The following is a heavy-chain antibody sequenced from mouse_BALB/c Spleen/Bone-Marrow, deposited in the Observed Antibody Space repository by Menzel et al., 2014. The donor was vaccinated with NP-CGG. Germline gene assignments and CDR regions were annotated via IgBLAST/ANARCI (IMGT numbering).Heavy chain of an antibody. J-gene: IGHJ2*01. CDR1: GYTFTSYW. CDR3: ARRGYGFLYY. CDR2: IFPGTVTP. D-gene: IGHD2-10*02. Sequence: QVQLQQSGAELVKPGASVKLSCETSGYTFTSYWIQWVKQRPGQGLGWIGEIFPGTVTPYYNEKFKGKATLTIDTSSSTASMQLSSLSSEDSAVYFCARRGYGFLYYWGQGTPLTVSS. V-gene: IGHV1S132*01.